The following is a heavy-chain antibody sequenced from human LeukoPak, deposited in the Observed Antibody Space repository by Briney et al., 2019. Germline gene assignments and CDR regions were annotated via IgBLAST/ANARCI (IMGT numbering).Heavy chain of an antibody. D-gene: IGHD6-19*01. CDR2: ISVSGGST. CDR1: GFTVTSNY. CDR3: AKDAVAGNNYYYYYYMDV. V-gene: IGHV3-23*01. J-gene: IGHJ6*03. Sequence: PGGSLRLSCAASGFTVTSNYMSWVRQAPGKGLEWVSAISVSGGSTYYADSVKGRFTISRDNSKNTLYLQMNSLRAEDTAVYYCAKDAVAGNNYYYYYYMDVWGKGTTVTVSS.